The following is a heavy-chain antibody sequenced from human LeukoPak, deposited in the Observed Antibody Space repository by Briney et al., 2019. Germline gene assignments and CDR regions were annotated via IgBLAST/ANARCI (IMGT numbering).Heavy chain of an antibody. J-gene: IGHJ6*04. CDR1: GFTFSSYA. V-gene: IGHV3-23*01. CDR3: AKDQLGTPYGMDV. D-gene: IGHD1-1*01. CDR2: ISGSGGST. Sequence: GGSLRLSCAASGFTFSSYAMSWVRQAPGKGLEWVSAISGSGGSTYYADSVKGRFTISRDNSKNTLYLQMNSMRAEDTAVYYCAKDQLGTPYGMDVWGKGTTVTVSS.